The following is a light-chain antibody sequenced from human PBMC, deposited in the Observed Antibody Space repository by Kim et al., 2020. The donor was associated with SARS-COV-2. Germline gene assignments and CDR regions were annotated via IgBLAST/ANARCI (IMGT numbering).Light chain of an antibody. J-gene: IGKJ1*01. CDR1: QSVSSS. V-gene: IGKV3-15*01. CDR2: GAS. CDR3: QQYDKWPRT. Sequence: EVVMTQSPATLSVSPRERATLSCTASQSVSSSLAWYQQRPGQAPRLLISGASTRATGIPARFSGGGSGTDFTLTISSLQSEDFAVYYCQQYDKWPRTFGQGTKVDIK.